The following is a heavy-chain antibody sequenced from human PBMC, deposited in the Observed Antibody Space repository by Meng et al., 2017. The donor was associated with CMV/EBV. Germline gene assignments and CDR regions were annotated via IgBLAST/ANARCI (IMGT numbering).Heavy chain of an antibody. CDR1: GGSVRSGSYY. CDR3: ARDHPDSSLGY. V-gene: IGHV4-61*01. CDR2: IYYSGST. J-gene: IGHJ4*02. D-gene: IGHD6-6*01. Sequence: CPVSGGSVRSGSYYLSWIRQPPGKGLEWIGYIYYSGSTNYNPSLKSRVTISVDTSKNQFSLKLSSVTAADTAVYYCARDHPDSSLGYWGQGTLVTVSS.